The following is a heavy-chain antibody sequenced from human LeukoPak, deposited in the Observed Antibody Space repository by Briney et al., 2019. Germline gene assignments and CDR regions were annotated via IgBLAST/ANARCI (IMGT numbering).Heavy chain of an antibody. CDR3: ASGHY. J-gene: IGHJ4*02. CDR1: GFTFSSYA. V-gene: IGHV3-64D*09. Sequence: GGSLRLSCSASGFTFSSYAMHWVRQAPGKGLEYVSAINSNGGTTYYSDSVKGRFTISRDNSKNTLYLQMSSLRAEDTAVYYCASGHYWGQGTLVTVSS. D-gene: IGHD6-25*01. CDR2: INSNGGTT.